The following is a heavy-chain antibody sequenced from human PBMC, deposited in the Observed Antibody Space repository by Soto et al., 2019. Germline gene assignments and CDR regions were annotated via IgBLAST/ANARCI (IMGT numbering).Heavy chain of an antibody. J-gene: IGHJ4*02. Sequence: PGGSLRLSCTPSGFTLGEYSMRWFRQAPGKVREWEGFIRSKAHGGTTEYAASVKGRLTISRHDPKSIAYLQMNSLKTEGTARYACASNSMAYHCDYWGQGTLVTVSS. D-gene: IGHD3-3*02. CDR3: ASNSMAYHCDY. CDR1: GFTLGEYS. V-gene: IGHV3-49*03. CDR2: IRSKAHGGTT.